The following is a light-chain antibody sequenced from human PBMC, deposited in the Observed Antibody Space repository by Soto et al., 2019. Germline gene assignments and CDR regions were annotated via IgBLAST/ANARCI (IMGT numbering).Light chain of an antibody. CDR2: DVS. CDR1: QSVSSNY. J-gene: IGKJ1*01. V-gene: IGKV3-20*01. CDR3: QHYNSYSEA. Sequence: IVLTQSPLTLPLSPVDLASLSCRASQSVSSNYLAWYQQKSGQAPSLLIYDVSRRATGIPERFSGSGSGTEFTLTISSLQPDDFATYYCQHYNSYSEAFGQGTKADVK.